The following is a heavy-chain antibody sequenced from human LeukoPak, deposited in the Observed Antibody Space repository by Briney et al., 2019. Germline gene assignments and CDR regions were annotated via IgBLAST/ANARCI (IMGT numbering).Heavy chain of an antibody. Sequence: GGSLRLSCAASGFTFMNAWLRMSWVRQAPGKGLEWIARVKGQTDGGTTDYAGPVKGRFTISKDDSKHTLFLQMNSLKTEDTAVYYCTTSTTPGTTAPHYWGQGTLVAVSS. V-gene: IGHV3-15*01. CDR1: GFTFMNAW. CDR2: VKGQTDGGTT. D-gene: IGHD1-1*01. CDR3: TTSTTPGTTAPHY. J-gene: IGHJ4*02.